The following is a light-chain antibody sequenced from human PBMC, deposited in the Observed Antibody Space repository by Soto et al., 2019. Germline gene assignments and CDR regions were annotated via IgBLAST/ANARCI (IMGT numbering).Light chain of an antibody. CDR1: QRVGTY. V-gene: IGKV3-15*01. CDR2: GAS. J-gene: IGKJ5*01. Sequence: EIVLTQSPGTLSLSPGERATLSCRASQRVGTYLAWYQHKPGQAPRLLIYGASTRATGISARFSGGGSGTEFTLTISSLQSEDFALYFCQQYEKWPPSITFGQGTRLEIK. CDR3: QQYEKWPPSIT.